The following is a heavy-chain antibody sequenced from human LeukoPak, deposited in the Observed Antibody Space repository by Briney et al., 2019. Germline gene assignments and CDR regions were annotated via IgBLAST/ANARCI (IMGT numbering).Heavy chain of an antibody. J-gene: IGHJ3*02. D-gene: IGHD3-10*01. CDR1: GFTFSSYS. CDR2: ISSSSSYI. V-gene: IGHV3-21*01. Sequence: GGSLRLSCAASGFTFSSYSMNWVRQAPGKGLEWVSSISSSSSYIYYANSVKGRFTISRDNAKNSLYLQMNSLRAEDTAVYYCARASGPHDAFDIWGQGTMVTVSS. CDR3: ARASGPHDAFDI.